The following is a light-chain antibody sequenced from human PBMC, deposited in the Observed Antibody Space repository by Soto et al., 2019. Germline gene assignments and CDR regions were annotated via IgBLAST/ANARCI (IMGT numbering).Light chain of an antibody. J-gene: IGKJ5*01. CDR3: QQYGTSEII. Sequence: EFVLTHSPGTLSLSPVERATLSFSSSQSLTNSFIAWYQQRPGQAPRLLIYDTSSRASGIPDRFSGSGSGTDFTLTISRLETEDFAVFYCQQYGTSEIIFGQGTRLEIK. CDR1: QSLTNSF. V-gene: IGKV3-20*01. CDR2: DTS.